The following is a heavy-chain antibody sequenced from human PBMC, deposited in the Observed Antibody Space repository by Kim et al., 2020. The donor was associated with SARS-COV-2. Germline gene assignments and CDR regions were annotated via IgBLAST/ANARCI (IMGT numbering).Heavy chain of an antibody. CDR1: GGTFSSYA. J-gene: IGHJ6*02. V-gene: IGHV1-69*13. D-gene: IGHD3-10*01. CDR2: IIPIFGTA. CDR3: ARVQPQGLLLWFGELSTPRGKRAYGMDV. Sequence: SVKVSCKASGGTFSSYAISWVRQAPGQGLEWMGGIIPIFGTANYAQKFQGRVTITADESTSTAYMELSSLRSEDTAVYYCARVQPQGLLLWFGELSTPRGKRAYGMDVWGQGTTVTVSS.